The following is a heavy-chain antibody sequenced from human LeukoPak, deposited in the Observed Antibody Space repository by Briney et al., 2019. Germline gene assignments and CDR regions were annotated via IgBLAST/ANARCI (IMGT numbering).Heavy chain of an antibody. CDR1: GYTFTSYD. CDR2: MNPNSGNT. V-gene: IGHV1-8*01. CDR3: ARAYSGSPSAFDI. Sequence: AASVKASCKASGYTFTSYDINWVRQATGQGLEWMGWMNPNSGNTGYAQKFQGRVTMTRNTSISTAYMELSSLRSEDTAVYYCARAYSGSPSAFDIWGQGTMVTVSS. D-gene: IGHD1-26*01. J-gene: IGHJ3*02.